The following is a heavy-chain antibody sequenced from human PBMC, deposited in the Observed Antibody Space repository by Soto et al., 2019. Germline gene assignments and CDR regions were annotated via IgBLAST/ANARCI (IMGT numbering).Heavy chain of an antibody. D-gene: IGHD3-16*01. Sequence: EVQLVESGGGLVLPGGSLRLSCAASGFTFSRYWMHWVRQAPGKGLVWVSRINSDGSSTHYADSVKGRFTISRDNAKNTLYLQMNSLRAEDTAVYYCASNYAYAEGYYCYGMDFWGQGTTVTVSS. J-gene: IGHJ6*02. CDR1: GFTFSRYW. CDR2: INSDGSST. V-gene: IGHV3-74*01. CDR3: ASNYAYAEGYYCYGMDF.